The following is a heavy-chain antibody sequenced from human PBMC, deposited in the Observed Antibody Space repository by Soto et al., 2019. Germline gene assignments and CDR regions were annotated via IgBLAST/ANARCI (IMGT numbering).Heavy chain of an antibody. CDR2: ISYDGSNK. Sequence: QVQLVESGGGVVQPGRSLRLSCAASGFTFSSYAMHWVRQAPGKGLEWVAVISYDGSNKYNADSVKGRFTISRDNSKNELHPPMNSVRVEDTAAYYCASDRRTYYYAGSGYYPDHFAYWGQGTLVTVSS. J-gene: IGHJ4*02. CDR1: GFTFSSYA. D-gene: IGHD3-22*01. CDR3: ASDRRTYYYAGSGYYPDHFAY. V-gene: IGHV3-30-3*01.